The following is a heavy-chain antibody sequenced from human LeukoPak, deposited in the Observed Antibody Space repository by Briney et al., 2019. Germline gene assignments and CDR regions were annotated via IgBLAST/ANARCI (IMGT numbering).Heavy chain of an antibody. CDR2: ISSSSSHI. CDR3: ARDTKTIAVPLSP. D-gene: IGHD6-19*01. Sequence: GGSLRLSCAASGFTFSSYSMNWVRQAPGKGLEWVSSISSSSSHIYYADSVKGRFTISRDNAKNSLYLQMNSLRAEDTAVYYCARDTKTIAVPLSPWGQGTLVTVSS. CDR1: GFTFSSYS. V-gene: IGHV3-21*01. J-gene: IGHJ5*02.